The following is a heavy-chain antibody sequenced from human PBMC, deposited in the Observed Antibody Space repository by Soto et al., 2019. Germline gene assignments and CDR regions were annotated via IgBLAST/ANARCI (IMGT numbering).Heavy chain of an antibody. CDR3: ARVAAAGPEDPKYYYYYYGMDV. J-gene: IGHJ6*02. CDR2: ISAYNGNT. D-gene: IGHD6-13*01. V-gene: IGHV1-18*01. Sequence: ASVKVSCKASGYTFTSYGISWVRQAPGQGLEWMGRISAYNGNTNYAQKLQGRVTMTTDTSTSTAYMELRTLRSDDTAVYYCARVAAAGPEDPKYYYYYYGMDVWGQGTTVTVSS. CDR1: GYTFTSYG.